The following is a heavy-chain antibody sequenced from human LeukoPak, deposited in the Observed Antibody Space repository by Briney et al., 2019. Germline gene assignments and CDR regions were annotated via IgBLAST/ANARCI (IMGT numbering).Heavy chain of an antibody. V-gene: IGHV4-61*02. CDR2: IYTSGST. CDR1: GGSISSGSYY. Sequence: SETLSLTCTVSGGSISSGSYYWSWIRQPAGKGLEWIGRIYTSGSTNYNPSLKSRVTISVDTSKNQFSLKLSSVTAADTAVYYCARGSVPLHYYYDSSGYSPWGQGTLVTVSS. D-gene: IGHD3-22*01. J-gene: IGHJ4*02. CDR3: ARGSVPLHYYYDSSGYSP.